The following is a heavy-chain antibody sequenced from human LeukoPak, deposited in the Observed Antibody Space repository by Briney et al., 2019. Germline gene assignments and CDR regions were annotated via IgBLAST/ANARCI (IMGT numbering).Heavy chain of an antibody. CDR1: GFTLSSYW. D-gene: IGHD2-21*01. Sequence: GGSLRLSCAASGFTLSSYWMNWVRQAPGKGLEWVSGISGSGRRTYYADSVKGRFTISRDNSKNTLYLQMNGLRAEDTAIYYCAKDLRYCGGDCYSADAFDIWGQGTMVTVSS. V-gene: IGHV3-23*01. CDR3: AKDLRYCGGDCYSADAFDI. J-gene: IGHJ3*02. CDR2: ISGSGRRT.